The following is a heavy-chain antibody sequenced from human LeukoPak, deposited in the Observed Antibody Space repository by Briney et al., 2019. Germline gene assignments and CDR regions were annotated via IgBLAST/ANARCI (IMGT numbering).Heavy chain of an antibody. J-gene: IGHJ4*02. CDR2: VYISGDT. D-gene: IGHD2-21*01. CDR3: ARLIAEVGGGTNYFDT. V-gene: IGHV4-4*07. CDR1: GGSVTTAHWY. Sequence: PSETLSLTCTVSGGSVTTAHWYWSSTRQPAGKGLEWIGRVYISGDTKYNPSLKSRVIMSLDASKNQFSLRLTSVTAADTAVYYCARLIAEVGGGTNYFDTWGQGTLVTVPS.